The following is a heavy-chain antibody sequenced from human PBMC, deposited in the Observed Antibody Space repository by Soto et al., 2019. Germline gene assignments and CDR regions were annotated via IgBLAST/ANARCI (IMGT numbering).Heavy chain of an antibody. J-gene: IGHJ5*01. V-gene: IGHV4-30-4*01. CDR2: IYKSATT. CDR1: GDSISNLDYF. D-gene: IGHD7-27*01. Sequence: SETLSLTFSVSGDSISNLDYFWAWVRQPPGQALEYIGYIYKSATTYYNPSFESRVAISVDTSKSQFSLNVTSVTAADTAVYFCARGRYCLTGRCFPNWFDSWGQGALVTVSS. CDR3: ARGRYCLTGRCFPNWFDS.